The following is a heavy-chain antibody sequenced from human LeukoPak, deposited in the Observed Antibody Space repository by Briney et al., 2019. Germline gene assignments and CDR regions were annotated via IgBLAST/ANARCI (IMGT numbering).Heavy chain of an antibody. CDR1: GFTFDDYA. CDR2: ISWNSGSI. D-gene: IGHD5-18*01. Sequence: GGSLRLSCAASGFTFDDYAMHWVRQAPRKGLEWVSGISWNSGSIGYADSVKGRFTISRDNAKNSLYLQMNSLRAEDTALYYCAKDMGYSYGSGFDYWGQGTLVTVSS. CDR3: AKDMGYSYGSGFDY. V-gene: IGHV3-9*01. J-gene: IGHJ4*02.